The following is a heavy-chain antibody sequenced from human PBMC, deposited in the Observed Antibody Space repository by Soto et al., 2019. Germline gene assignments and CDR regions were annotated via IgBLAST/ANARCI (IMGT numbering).Heavy chain of an antibody. CDR2: ISGYNGNT. CDR3: ARTDLKLRGLDY. CDR1: GYTFTSYG. D-gene: IGHD1-7*01. V-gene: IGHV1-18*01. J-gene: IGHJ4*02. Sequence: SVKVSCKASGYTFTSYGINWVRQAPGQGLEWMGWISGYNGNTDYVQRLQDRVTMTTDTSTRTAYMELRNLRSDDSAVYYCARTDLKLRGLDYWGQGTLVTVSS.